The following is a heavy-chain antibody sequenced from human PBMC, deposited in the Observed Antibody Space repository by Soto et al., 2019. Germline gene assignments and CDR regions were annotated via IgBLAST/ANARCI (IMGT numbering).Heavy chain of an antibody. CDR3: VRDRRDQLPPYYYYLWMDV. CDR2: ISYDGSNK. J-gene: IGHJ6*02. V-gene: IGHV3-30*04. Sequence: QVQLVESGGGVVQPGGSLRLSCAASGFTFSTYAMHWVRQTPGRGLEWVAVISYDGSNKYYADSVKGLLTISRDDSKNTLLLQMNSLRPEDTAVFYCVRDRRDQLPPYYYYLWMDVWGQGTTVTASS. CDR1: GFTFSTYA. D-gene: IGHD2-2*01.